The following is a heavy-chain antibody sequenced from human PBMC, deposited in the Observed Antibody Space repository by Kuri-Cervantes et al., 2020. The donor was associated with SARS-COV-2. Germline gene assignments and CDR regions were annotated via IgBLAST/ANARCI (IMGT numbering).Heavy chain of an antibody. CDR2: IWYDGSNK. CDR1: GFTFSSYG. V-gene: IGHV3-33*01. CDR3: ARDLVVSSGWDYYMDV. Sequence: GGSLRLSCAASGFTFSSYGMHWVRQAPGKGLEWVAVIWYDGSNKYYADSVKGRFTISRDNSKNTLYLRMNSLRAEDTAVYYCARDLVVSSGWDYYMDVWDKGATVTVSS. J-gene: IGHJ6*03. D-gene: IGHD6-19*01.